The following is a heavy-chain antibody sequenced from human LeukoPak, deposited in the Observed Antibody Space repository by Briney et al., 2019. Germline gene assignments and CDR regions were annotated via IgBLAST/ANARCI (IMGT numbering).Heavy chain of an antibody. CDR3: ARDGGSSGYYGY. V-gene: IGHV1-46*01. J-gene: IGHJ4*02. CDR1: GYIFISYY. D-gene: IGHD3-22*01. Sequence: ASVKVSCKASGYIFISYYMHWVRQAPGQGLEWMGMINPTGGTTSYAQKFQGRVSLTSDTSTSTVYMDLSSLGSEDTAIYYSARDGGSSGYYGYWGQGTLVTVSS. CDR2: INPTGGTT.